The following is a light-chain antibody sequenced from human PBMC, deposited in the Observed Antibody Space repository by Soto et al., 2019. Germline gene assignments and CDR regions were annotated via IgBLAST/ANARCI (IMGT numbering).Light chain of an antibody. CDR1: SSKIGAGYD. CDR3: QSYDSSLSAHYV. Sequence: QSLLTQPPSVSGAPGQRVTNSCTGSSSKIGAGYDVHWYQQLPGTAPKLLIYGNSNRPSGVPDRFSGSKSGTSASLAITGLQAEDEADYYCQSYDSSLSAHYVFGTGTKVTVL. CDR2: GNS. J-gene: IGLJ1*01. V-gene: IGLV1-40*01.